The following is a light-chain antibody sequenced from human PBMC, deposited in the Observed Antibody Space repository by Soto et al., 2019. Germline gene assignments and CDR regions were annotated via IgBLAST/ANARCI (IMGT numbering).Light chain of an antibody. Sequence: EIVLTQSPATLSLSPGERATLSCRASQSMSFHLAWYQQKPGQAPRLLIFDASNRATGVPARFSGSGSGTDVTLTISSLEPEDFAVYYCQQRSNWPLTFGGGTKVEL. CDR1: QSMSFH. J-gene: IGKJ4*01. V-gene: IGKV3-11*01. CDR3: QQRSNWPLT. CDR2: DAS.